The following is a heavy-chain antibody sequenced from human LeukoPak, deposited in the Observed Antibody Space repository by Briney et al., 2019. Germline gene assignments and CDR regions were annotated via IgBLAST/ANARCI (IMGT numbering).Heavy chain of an antibody. CDR3: AGATYYYDSSGYYNI. Sequence: GGSLRLSCAASGFTFSSYWMHWVRQAPGKGLVWFYGINSDGSSTSYADSVKGRFTISRDNAKNTLYLQMNSLRAEDTAVYYCAGATYYYDSSGYYNIWGQGTMVTVSS. CDR2: INSDGSST. V-gene: IGHV3-74*01. J-gene: IGHJ3*02. D-gene: IGHD3-22*01. CDR1: GFTFSSYW.